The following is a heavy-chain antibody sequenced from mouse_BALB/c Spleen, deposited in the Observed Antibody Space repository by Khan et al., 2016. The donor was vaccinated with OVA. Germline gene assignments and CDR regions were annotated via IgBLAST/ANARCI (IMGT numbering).Heavy chain of an antibody. Sequence: QIQLVQSGPELKKPGETVRISCTASGYTFTTAGIQWVQKMPGKGLKWIGWINTHSGVPKYAEDFKGRFAFSLEISVNTAYLQITNLKNEDTATYSCARGGAAYYRSDGDAMEYWGQGTTVTVSS. V-gene: IGHV9-4*02. CDR1: GYTFTTAG. J-gene: IGHJ4*01. CDR2: INTHSGVP. CDR3: ARGGAAYYRSDGDAMEY. D-gene: IGHD2-12*01.